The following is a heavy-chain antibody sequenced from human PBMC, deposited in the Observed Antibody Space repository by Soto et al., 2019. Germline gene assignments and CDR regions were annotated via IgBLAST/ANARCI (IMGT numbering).Heavy chain of an antibody. V-gene: IGHV1-18*01. D-gene: IGHD3-16*02. CDR1: GYTFTSYG. CDR2: ISAYNGNT. J-gene: IGHJ6*02. Sequence: ASVKVSCKASGYTFTSYGISWVRQAPGQGLEWMGWISAYNGNTNYAQKLQGRVTMTTDTSTSTAYMELRSLRSDDTAVYYRARDQRGYYDYVWGSYRPGAYGMDVWGQGTTVTVSS. CDR3: ARDQRGYYDYVWGSYRPGAYGMDV.